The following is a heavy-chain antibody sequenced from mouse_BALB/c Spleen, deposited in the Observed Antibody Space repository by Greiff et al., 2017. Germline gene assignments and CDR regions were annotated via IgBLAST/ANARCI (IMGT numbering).Heavy chain of an antibody. D-gene: IGHD1-2*01. V-gene: IGHV5-9-4*01. J-gene: IGHJ4*01. CDR2: ISSGGSYT. Sequence: EVQRVESGGGLVKPGGSLKLSCAASGFTFSSYAMSWVRQSPEKRLEWVAEISSGGSYTYYPDTVTGRFTISRDNAKNTLYLEMSSLRSEDTAMYYCARDAATDYYAMDYWGQGTSVTVSS. CDR3: ARDAATDYYAMDY. CDR1: GFTFSSYA.